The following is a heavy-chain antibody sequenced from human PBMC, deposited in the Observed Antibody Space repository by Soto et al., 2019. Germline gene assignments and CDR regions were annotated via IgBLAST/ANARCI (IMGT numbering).Heavy chain of an antibody. Sequence: QVQLVESGGGVVQPGGSLRLSCAASGFTFSGYAIHWVRQAPGKGLEWLAVILNDGRNEYYADSVKGRFTISRDNSKNTLYLQMSSLRAEDTAGYHCARDCLRVVSRGGTYYNYALHVWGQGTTVTVPS. CDR3: ARDCLRVVSRGGTYYNYALHV. J-gene: IGHJ6*02. CDR2: ILNDGRNE. CDR1: GFTFSGYA. D-gene: IGHD3-16*01. V-gene: IGHV3-30*15.